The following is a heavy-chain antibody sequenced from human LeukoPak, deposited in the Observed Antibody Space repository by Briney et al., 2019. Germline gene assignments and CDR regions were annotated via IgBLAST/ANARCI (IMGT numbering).Heavy chain of an antibody. Sequence: GGSLRLSCAASGFTFSSYAMSWVRQAPGRGLEWVSAISDNGGSTYYADSVKGRFTISRDNSKNTLYLQMNSLRAEDTAVYYCARSSRAIVVVPATFDLWGRGTLVTVSS. V-gene: IGHV3-23*01. J-gene: IGHJ2*01. CDR1: GFTFSSYA. CDR2: ISDNGGST. CDR3: ARSSRAIVVVPATFDL. D-gene: IGHD2-2*01.